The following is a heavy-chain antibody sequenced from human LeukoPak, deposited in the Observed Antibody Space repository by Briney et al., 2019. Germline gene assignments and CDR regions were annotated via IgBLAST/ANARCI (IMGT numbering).Heavy chain of an antibody. J-gene: IGHJ6*03. CDR1: GFTFSSYG. D-gene: IGHD6-13*01. CDR3: AKDRQQLVVNYYYYMDV. Sequence: GRSLRLSCAASGFTFSSYGMHWVRQAPGKGLEWVAFIQYDGSKKYYADSVKGRFTVSRDNSKKTLYLQMNSLRAEDTAVYYCAKDRQQLVVNYYYYMDVWGKGTTVTVSS. CDR2: IQYDGSKK. V-gene: IGHV3-30*02.